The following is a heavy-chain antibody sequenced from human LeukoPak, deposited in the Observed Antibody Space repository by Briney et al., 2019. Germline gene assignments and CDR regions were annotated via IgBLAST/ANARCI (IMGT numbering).Heavy chain of an antibody. Sequence: SVKVSCKASGGTFSSHAISWVRQAPGQGLEWMGRIIPILGIANYAQKFQGRVTITADKSTSTAYMELSSLRSEDTAVYYCARGSIVVVHSNWFDPWGQGTLVTVSS. CDR3: ARGSIVVVHSNWFDP. V-gene: IGHV1-69*04. CDR2: IIPILGIA. J-gene: IGHJ5*02. D-gene: IGHD2-2*01. CDR1: GGTFSSHA.